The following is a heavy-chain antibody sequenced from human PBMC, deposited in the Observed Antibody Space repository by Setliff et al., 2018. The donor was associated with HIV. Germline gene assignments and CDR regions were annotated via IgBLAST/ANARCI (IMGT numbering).Heavy chain of an antibody. Sequence: GASVKVSCKASGYTFNTYGISWVRQAPGQGLEWMGWISPANGNTNYADSVKGRFTISRDNSKNTLYLQMNSLRAEDTAVYYCAKDRYYDSSGSPFDYWGQGTLVTVSS. CDR1: GYTFNTYG. D-gene: IGHD3-22*01. J-gene: IGHJ4*02. CDR3: AKDRYYDSSGSPFDY. CDR2: ISPANGNT. V-gene: IGHV1-18*01.